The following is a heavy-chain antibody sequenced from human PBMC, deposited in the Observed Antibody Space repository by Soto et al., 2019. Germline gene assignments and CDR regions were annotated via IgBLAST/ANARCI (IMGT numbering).Heavy chain of an antibody. CDR1: GGTFSSYA. CDR2: IIPIFGTA. CDR3: ARDLGGPQLNWFDP. D-gene: IGHD2-15*01. J-gene: IGHJ5*02. V-gene: IGHV1-69*13. Sequence: SVKVSCKASGGTFSSYAISWVRQAPGQGLEWMGGIIPIFGTANYAQKFQGRVTNTADESTSTAYMELSSLRYEDTAVYYCARDLGGPQLNWFDPWGQGTLVTVSS.